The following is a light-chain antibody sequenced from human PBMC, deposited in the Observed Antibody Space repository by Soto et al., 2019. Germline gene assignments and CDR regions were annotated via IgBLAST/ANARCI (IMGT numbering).Light chain of an antibody. CDR2: AAS. J-gene: IGKJ4*01. CDR1: QGIGND. Sequence: DIQMTQSPSSLSASVGGRVTITCRASQGIGNDLGWFQQRPGKAPNLLIYAASTLQSGVPSRFSGSGSGTDFTLTISSLQPEDFATYFCQQLNGYFFTFGGGTKVEIK. V-gene: IGKV1-17*01. CDR3: QQLNGYFFT.